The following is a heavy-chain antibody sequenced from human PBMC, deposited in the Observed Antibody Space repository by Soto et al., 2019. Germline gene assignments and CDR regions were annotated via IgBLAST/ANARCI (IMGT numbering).Heavy chain of an antibody. CDR1: GFTFSSYS. D-gene: IGHD4-4*01. V-gene: IGHV3-21*01. J-gene: IGHJ4*02. CDR3: ARDPSYSNSFLFDY. CDR2: ISSSSSYI. Sequence: GGSLRLSCAASGFTFSSYSMNWVRQAPGQGLEWVSSISSSSSYIYYADSVKGRFTISRDNAKNSLYLQMNSLRAEDTAVYYWARDPSYSNSFLFDYWGQGTLDTVSS.